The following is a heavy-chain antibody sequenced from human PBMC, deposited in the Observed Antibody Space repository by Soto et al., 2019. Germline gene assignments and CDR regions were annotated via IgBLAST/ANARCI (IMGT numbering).Heavy chain of an antibody. D-gene: IGHD2-15*01. CDR1: GGSISTSTW. Sequence: SATLSLTCAVSGGSISTSTWWSWVRQPPGKGLEWIGEIYHSGRNNYNPSLKSRVTISVDKSKNQFSLKLSSVTAADSAVYYCARMPIVVVVAATGPYDYWAQGSLVTVTA. CDR3: ARMPIVVVVAATGPYDY. CDR2: IYHSGRN. V-gene: IGHV4-4*02. J-gene: IGHJ4*02.